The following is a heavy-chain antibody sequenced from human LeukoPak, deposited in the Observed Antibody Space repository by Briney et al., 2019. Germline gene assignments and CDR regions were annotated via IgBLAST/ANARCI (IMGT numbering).Heavy chain of an antibody. D-gene: IGHD6-13*01. J-gene: IGHJ4*02. CDR2: IRYDGSNK. CDR1: GFTFSSYG. V-gene: IGHV3-30*02. Sequence: GGSLRLSCAASGFTFSSYGMHWVRQAPGKGLEWVAFIRYDGSNKYYADSVKGRFTISRDNSKNTLYLQMNSLRAEDTAVYYCAKGVGIAAVLYDYWGQGTLVTVSS. CDR3: AKGVGIAAVLYDY.